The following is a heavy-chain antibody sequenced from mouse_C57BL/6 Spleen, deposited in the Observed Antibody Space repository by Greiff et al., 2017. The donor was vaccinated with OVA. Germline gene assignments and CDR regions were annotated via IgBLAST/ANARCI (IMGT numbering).Heavy chain of an antibody. CDR1: GFTFSSYA. Sequence: EVQVVESGGGLVKPGGSLKLSCAASGFTFSSYAMSWVRQTPEKRLEWVATISDGGSYTYYPDNVKGRFTISRDNAKNHLYLQMSHLKSEDTAMYYCAREGNLSIDYWGQGTTLTVSS. CDR3: AREGNLSIDY. CDR2: ISDGGSYT. J-gene: IGHJ2*01. D-gene: IGHD1-1*01. V-gene: IGHV5-4*01.